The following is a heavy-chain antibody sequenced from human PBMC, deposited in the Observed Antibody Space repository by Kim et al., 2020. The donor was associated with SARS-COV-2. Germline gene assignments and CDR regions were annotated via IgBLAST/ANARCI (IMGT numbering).Heavy chain of an antibody. CDR1: GGSISSYY. V-gene: IGHV4-59*01. D-gene: IGHD4-4*01. CDR2: IYYSGGT. Sequence: SETLSLTCTVSGGSISSYYWSWIRQPPGKGLEWIGYIYYSGGTNYNPSLKSRVTISVDTSKNQFSLKLSSVTAADTAVYYCARGFSTVTTNYYYGMDVWGQGTTVTVSS. J-gene: IGHJ6*02. CDR3: ARGFSTVTTNYYYGMDV.